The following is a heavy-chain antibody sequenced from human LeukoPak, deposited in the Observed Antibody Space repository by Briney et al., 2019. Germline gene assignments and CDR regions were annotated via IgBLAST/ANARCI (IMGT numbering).Heavy chain of an antibody. V-gene: IGHV3-21*01. CDR1: GFTFSSYS. D-gene: IGHD5-24*01. CDR2: ISSSSSYI. CDR3: ARAGEMRYMDV. J-gene: IGHJ6*03. Sequence: GGSLRLSCAASGFTFSSYSMNWVSQAPGKVLEWVSSISSSSSYIYYADSVRGRFTISRDNAKNSLFLQMNSLRVDDTATYYCARAGEMRYMDVWGKGTAVAVS.